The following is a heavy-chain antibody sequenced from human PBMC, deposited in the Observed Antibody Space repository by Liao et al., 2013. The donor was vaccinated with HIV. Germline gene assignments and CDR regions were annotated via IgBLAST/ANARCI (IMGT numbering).Heavy chain of an antibody. CDR2: INHSGST. D-gene: IGHD4-23*01. J-gene: IGHJ2*01. V-gene: IGHV4-34*01. Sequence: QVQLQQWGAGLLKPSETLSLTCAVYGGSFSGYYWSWIRQPPGKGLEWIGEINHSGSTNYNPSLKSRVTISVDTSKNQFSLKLSSVTAADTAVYYCARGVTPDWYFDLWGRGTLVTVSS. CDR3: ARGVTPDWYFDL. CDR1: GGSFSGYY.